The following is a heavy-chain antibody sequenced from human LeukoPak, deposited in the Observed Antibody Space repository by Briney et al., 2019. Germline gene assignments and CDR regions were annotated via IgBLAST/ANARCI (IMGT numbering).Heavy chain of an antibody. CDR3: ATSGTGSSSYPPGY. Sequence: SETLSLTCTVSGGSISSYYWSWIRQPPGKGLEWIGYIYYSGSTNYNPSLKSRVTISVDTSKNQFSLKLSSVTAADTAVYYCATSGTGSSSYPPGYWGQGTLVTVSS. D-gene: IGHD3-22*01. CDR2: IYYSGST. J-gene: IGHJ4*02. V-gene: IGHV4-59*08. CDR1: GGSISSYY.